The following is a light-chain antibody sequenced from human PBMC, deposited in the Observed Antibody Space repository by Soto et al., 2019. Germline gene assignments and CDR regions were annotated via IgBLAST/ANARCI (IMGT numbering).Light chain of an antibody. CDR3: QHYNNWPPWT. CDR2: GAS. Sequence: EIVMTQSPATLSVSPGERATLSCRASQSVSTNLAWYQQKPGQAPRLLIYGASTRATGIPARFSGSGSGTEFPLTISSLQSEDFAFYYCQHYNNWPPWTFGQGTKVEIK. CDR1: QSVSTN. V-gene: IGKV3-15*01. J-gene: IGKJ1*01.